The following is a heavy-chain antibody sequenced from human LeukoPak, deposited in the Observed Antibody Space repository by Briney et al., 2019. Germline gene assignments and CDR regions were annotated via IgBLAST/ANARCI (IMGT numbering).Heavy chain of an antibody. CDR3: ARGTSREAEEYYYYYYYVDV. V-gene: IGHV4-59*01. Sequence: SETLSLTCTVSGGSISTYYWSWIRQPPGKGLEWIGYIYNPSLQSRVTISVDTSKNQFSLKLSSVTAADTAVYYCARGTSREAEEYYYYYYYVDVWGKGTTVTISS. D-gene: IGHD1-14*01. CDR1: GGSISTYY. CDR2: IY. J-gene: IGHJ6*03.